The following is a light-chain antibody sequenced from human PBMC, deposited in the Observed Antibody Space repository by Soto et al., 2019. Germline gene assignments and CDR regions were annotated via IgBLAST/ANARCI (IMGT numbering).Light chain of an antibody. CDR2: GAS. V-gene: IGKV3-20*01. Sequence: EIVLTQSPGTLSLSPGERATVSCRASQSVSSSHLAWYQQKPGQAPRLLIYGASSRATGIPDRFSGSGSVTEFTLTISRLEPEYFALYYCQLYGSSPLYLFGQGTNREIK. CDR1: QSVSSSH. CDR3: QLYGSSPLYL. J-gene: IGKJ2*01.